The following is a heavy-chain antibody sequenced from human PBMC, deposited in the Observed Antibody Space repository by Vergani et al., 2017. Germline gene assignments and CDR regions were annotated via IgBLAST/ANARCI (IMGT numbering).Heavy chain of an antibody. D-gene: IGHD2-2*01. Sequence: QVQLQQWGAGLLKPSETLSLTCAVYGGSFSGYYWSWIRQPPGKGLEWIGEINHSGSTNYNPSLKSRVTISVDTSKNQFSLKLSSVTAADTAVYYCARVTPKRVPAAIYYYYYMDVWGKGTTVTVSS. J-gene: IGHJ6*03. CDR1: GGSFSGYY. CDR2: INHSGST. V-gene: IGHV4-34*01. CDR3: ARVTPKRVPAAIYYYYYMDV.